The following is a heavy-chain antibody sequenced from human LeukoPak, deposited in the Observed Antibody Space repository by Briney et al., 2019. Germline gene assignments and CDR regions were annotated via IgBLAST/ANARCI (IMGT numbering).Heavy chain of an antibody. Sequence: SETLSLTCTVSGGSISSSSYYWGWIRQPPGKGLEWIGEINHSGSTNYNPSLKSRVTISVDTSKNQFSLKLSSVTAADTAVYYCASRNDSSGSFDYWGQGTLVTVSS. D-gene: IGHD3-22*01. CDR2: INHSGST. CDR3: ASRNDSSGSFDY. CDR1: GGSISSSSYY. J-gene: IGHJ4*02. V-gene: IGHV4-39*07.